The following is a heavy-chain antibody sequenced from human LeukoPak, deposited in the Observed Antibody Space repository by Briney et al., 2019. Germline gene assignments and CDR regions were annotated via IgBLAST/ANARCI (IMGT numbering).Heavy chain of an antibody. CDR3: ARAPGLWFGELHFDY. V-gene: IGHV3-30-3*01. CDR1: GFTFSSYA. CDR2: ISYDGSNK. Sequence: GGSLRLSCAASGFTFSSYAMHWVRQAPGKGLEWVAVISYDGSNKYYADSVKGRFTISRDNSKNTLYLQMNSLRAEDTAVYYCARAPGLWFGELHFDYWGQGTLVTVSS. D-gene: IGHD3-10*01. J-gene: IGHJ4*02.